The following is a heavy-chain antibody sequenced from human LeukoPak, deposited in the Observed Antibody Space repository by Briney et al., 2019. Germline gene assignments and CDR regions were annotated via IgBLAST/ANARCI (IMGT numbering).Heavy chain of an antibody. CDR2: IKQDGSVH. CDR3: AAQIVRGYSYGSGYFDY. CDR1: GFIFSGYW. D-gene: IGHD5-18*01. V-gene: IGHV3-7*03. Sequence: GGSLRLSCAASGFIFSGYWMSWARQAPGKGLEWVANIKQDGSVHQYVDSVKGRFTISRDDSKNSLYLQMNSLRAEDTALYYCAAQIVRGYSYGSGYFDYWGQGTLVTVSS. J-gene: IGHJ4*02.